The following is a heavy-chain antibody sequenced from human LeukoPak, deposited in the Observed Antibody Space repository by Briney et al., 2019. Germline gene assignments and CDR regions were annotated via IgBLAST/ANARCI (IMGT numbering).Heavy chain of an antibody. CDR1: GFTFSSYA. D-gene: IGHD2-21*02. V-gene: IGHV3-30-3*01. Sequence: GGSLRLSCAASGFTFSSYAMHGVRQAPGKGLEWVAVISYDGSNKYYADSVKGRFTISRDKSKNTLYLQMNSLRAEDTAVYYCARDGYCGGGCYLFDYWGQGTLVTVSS. CDR3: ARDGYCGGGCYLFDY. J-gene: IGHJ4*02. CDR2: ISYDGSNK.